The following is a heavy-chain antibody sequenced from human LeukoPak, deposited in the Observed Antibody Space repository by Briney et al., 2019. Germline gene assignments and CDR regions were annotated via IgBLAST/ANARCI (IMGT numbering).Heavy chain of an antibody. J-gene: IGHJ4*02. CDR3: ARKSFSGVADY. CDR2: IYYSGST. D-gene: IGHD6-25*01. V-gene: IGHV4-59*01. Sequence: PSETLSLTCTVSGGSISSYYWSWIRQPPGKGLEWIGYIYYSGSTNYNPSLESRVTISVDTSKNQFSLKLSSVTAADTAVYYCARKSFSGVADYWGQGTLVTVSS. CDR1: GGSISSYY.